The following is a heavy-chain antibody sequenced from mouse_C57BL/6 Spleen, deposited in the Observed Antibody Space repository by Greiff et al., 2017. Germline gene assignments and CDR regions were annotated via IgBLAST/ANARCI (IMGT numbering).Heavy chain of an antibody. J-gene: IGHJ4*01. CDR3: ARYYYGSSYDYAMDY. CDR2: IDPSDSYT. CDR1: GYTFTSYW. D-gene: IGHD1-1*01. Sequence: VQLQQPGAELVKPGASVKLSCKASGYTFTSYWMQWVKQRPGQGLVWIGEIDPSDSYTNYNQKFKGKATLTVDTSSSTAYMQLSSLTSEDSAVYYCARYYYGSSYDYAMDYWGQGTSVTVSS. V-gene: IGHV1-50*01.